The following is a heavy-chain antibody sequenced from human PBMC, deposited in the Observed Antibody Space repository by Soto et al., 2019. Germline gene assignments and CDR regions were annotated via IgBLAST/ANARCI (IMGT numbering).Heavy chain of an antibody. D-gene: IGHD3-22*01. J-gene: IGHJ3*02. CDR2: IYYSGST. CDR3: ARKGHYDSSGYLRTDVTSDAFDI. V-gene: IGHV4-59*01. Sequence: SETLSLTCTVSGGSISSYYWSWIRQPPGKGLERIGYIYYSGSTNYNPSLKSRVTISVDTSKNQFSLKLSSVTAADPAVYYCARKGHYDSSGYLRTDVTSDAFDIWGQGTMDTVSS. CDR1: GGSISSYY.